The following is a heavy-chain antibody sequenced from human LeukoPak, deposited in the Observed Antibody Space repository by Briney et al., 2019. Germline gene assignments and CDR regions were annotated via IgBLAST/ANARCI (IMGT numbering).Heavy chain of an antibody. V-gene: IGHV1-69*04. D-gene: IGHD3-22*01. CDR1: GGTFSSYA. CDR3: ATRYYYDSSALPLGY. J-gene: IGHJ4*02. Sequence: SVKVSCKASGGTFSSYAISWVRQAPGQGLEWMGRIIPILGIANYAQKFQGRVTITADKSTSTAYMELSSLRSEDTAVYYCATRYYYDSSALPLGYWGRGTLVTVSS. CDR2: IIPILGIA.